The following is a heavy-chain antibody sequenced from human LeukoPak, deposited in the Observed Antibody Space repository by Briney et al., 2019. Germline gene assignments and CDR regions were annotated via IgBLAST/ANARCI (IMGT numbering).Heavy chain of an antibody. CDR2: FCHSAST. V-gene: IGHV4-30-4*01. CDR1: GGSVSSGDYY. J-gene: IGHJ4*02. Sequence: MASQTLSLTCTVSGGSVSSGDYYWGWLRQPPGKGLEWIGYFCHSASTYYNPSLKSRVSISVDTAKNQFSLKLTSVTAADTAVYYCASIVVAAAAIDYWGQGTLVTVSS. D-gene: IGHD2-15*01. CDR3: ASIVVAAAAIDY.